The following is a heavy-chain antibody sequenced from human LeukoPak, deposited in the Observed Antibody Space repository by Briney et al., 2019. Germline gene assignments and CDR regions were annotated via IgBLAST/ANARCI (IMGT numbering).Heavy chain of an antibody. CDR1: GFTFSSYW. CDR3: AKDRRDDILTGYYYHDY. D-gene: IGHD3-9*01. V-gene: IGHV3-23*01. CDR2: ISGSGGST. Sequence: GGSLRLSCAASGFTFSSYWMSWVRQAPGKGLEWVSAISGSGGSTYYADSVKGRFTISRDNSKNTLYLQMNSLRAEDPAVYYCAKDRRDDILTGYYYHDYWGQGTLVTVSS. J-gene: IGHJ4*02.